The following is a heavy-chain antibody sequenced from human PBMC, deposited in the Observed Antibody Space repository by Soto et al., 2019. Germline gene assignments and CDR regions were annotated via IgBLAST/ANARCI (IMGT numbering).Heavy chain of an antibody. D-gene: IGHD3-10*01. CDR3: ATRPPEKTWFGVFDY. CDR2: VSHSGAT. Sequence: QVQLQESGPGLVKPSETLSLTCTVSGGSISDVFWSWIRQPPGKGPEWIGYVSHSGATDYNPSLESRVTISLGTSTNQFSLKLNSVTAADTAVYYCATRPPEKTWFGVFDYWSQGTLVTVSS. J-gene: IGHJ4*02. V-gene: IGHV4-59*01. CDR1: GGSISDVF.